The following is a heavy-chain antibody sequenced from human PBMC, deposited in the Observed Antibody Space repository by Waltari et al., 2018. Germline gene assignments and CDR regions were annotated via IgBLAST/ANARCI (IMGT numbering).Heavy chain of an antibody. CDR1: GYTFTSYA. D-gene: IGHD3-3*01. Sequence: QMKLVQSGAEVQKPGASVTVSCKASGYTFTSYAINWVRQATGQGLGWMRWMKPNSGNTGYAQKFQSRVTITRNTSISTAYMELCSLRSEDTAVEYWARVGADYDCWSGPYYYYMDCWGKGTTVTVSS. CDR3: ARVGADYDCWSGPYYYYMDC. V-gene: IGHV1-8*03. CDR2: MKPNSGNT. J-gene: IGHJ6*03.